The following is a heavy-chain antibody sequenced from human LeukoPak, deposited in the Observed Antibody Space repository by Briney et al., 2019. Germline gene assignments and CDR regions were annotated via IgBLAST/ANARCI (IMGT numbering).Heavy chain of an antibody. V-gene: IGHV3-23*01. CDR2: ISGSGGFT. Sequence: GGSLRLSCAASGFTFSNYAMSWVRQAPGKGLEWVSGISGSGGFTYYSDSVKGRFTISRDNSKNTLYLQMDSLRVEDTAVYYCAKPSNVQSTPVYWGHGALVTVSS. J-gene: IGHJ4*01. CDR1: GFTFSNYA. CDR3: AKPSNVQSTPVY. D-gene: IGHD4-11*01.